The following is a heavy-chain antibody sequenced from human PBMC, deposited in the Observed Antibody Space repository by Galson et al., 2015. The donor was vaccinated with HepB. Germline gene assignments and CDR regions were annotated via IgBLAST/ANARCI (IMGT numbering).Heavy chain of an antibody. CDR3: ARGRWFDP. J-gene: IGHJ5*02. CDR2: TYYRSKWYN. Sequence: CAISGDSVSSNPAAWNWIRQSPSRGLEWLGRTYYRSKWYNDYAASVKSRITINLDTSKNLFSLHLNSVTPEDTAVYHCARGRWFDPWGQGTLVTVSS. CDR1: GDSVSSNPAA. V-gene: IGHV6-1*01.